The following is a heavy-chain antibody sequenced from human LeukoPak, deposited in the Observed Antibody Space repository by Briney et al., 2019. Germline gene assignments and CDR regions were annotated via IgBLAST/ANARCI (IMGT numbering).Heavy chain of an antibody. J-gene: IGHJ5*02. Sequence: PSETLSLTCTVSGASINTSNFYWAWIRQPPGKGLESIGNIYYTGRTYSNASLNSRVTISVDTSKNQFSLELTSVTAADTAVYYCARQGSMTRGGYWLDPWGQGTLVIVSS. V-gene: IGHV4-39*01. CDR1: GASINTSNFY. CDR3: ARQGSMTRGGYWLDP. CDR2: IYYTGRT. D-gene: IGHD3-10*01.